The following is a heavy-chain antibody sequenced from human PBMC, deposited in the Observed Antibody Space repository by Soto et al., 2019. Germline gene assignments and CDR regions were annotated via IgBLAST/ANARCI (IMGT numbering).Heavy chain of an antibody. J-gene: IGHJ4*02. D-gene: IGHD3-22*01. V-gene: IGHV3-15*07. CDR1: GFNVNNAW. CDR3: RSGYDY. CDR2: IKSKNDGGTT. Sequence: EVQLVVSGGGLVKPGGSLRLSCAVSGFNVNNAWMNWVRQAPGKGLEWFGRIKSKNDGGTTDYAAPVKGRFTISRDDSKNTVYLQMDSLKSEDTAVYYCRSGYDYWGQGTLVTVSS.